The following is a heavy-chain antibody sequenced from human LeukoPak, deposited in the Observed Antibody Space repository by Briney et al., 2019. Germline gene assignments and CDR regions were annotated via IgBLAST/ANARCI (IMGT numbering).Heavy chain of an antibody. CDR3: AKDVSGSIDS. V-gene: IGHV3-43*02. CDR1: GFIFSDYN. Sequence: AGGSRRFSCAASGFIFSDYNMTWVRQVPGKGLEWVSIISGDGGRTSYADSVKGRVTISRDNSKNSLYLQMNSLRTEDTAFYYCAKDVSGSIDSWGQGTLVTVSS. CDR2: ISGDGGRT. J-gene: IGHJ4*02. D-gene: IGHD5/OR15-5a*01.